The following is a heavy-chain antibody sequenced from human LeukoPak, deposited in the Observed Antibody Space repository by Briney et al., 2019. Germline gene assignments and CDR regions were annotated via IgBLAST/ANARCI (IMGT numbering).Heavy chain of an antibody. CDR1: GDSLTTYY. Sequence: KPSETLSLTCIVSGDSLTTYYWTWIRQSPGTGLGWLGYIYYSGSTNYNPSLTGRVTFSIDTSRNQFPLNLSSVTAADTAIYYCARVLYSGSFDFWGQGTLVTVSS. CDR2: IYYSGST. D-gene: IGHD3-10*01. V-gene: IGHV4-59*01. CDR3: ARVLYSGSFDF. J-gene: IGHJ4*02.